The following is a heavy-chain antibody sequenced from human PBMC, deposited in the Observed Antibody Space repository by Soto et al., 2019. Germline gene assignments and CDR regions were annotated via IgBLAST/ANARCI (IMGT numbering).Heavy chain of an antibody. J-gene: IGHJ4*02. CDR1: GFTFSNYD. CDR3: ARDRSRSYFDY. CDR2: ISSSSSYI. V-gene: IGHV3-21*01. Sequence: GGSLRLSCAASGFTFSNYDMNWVRQAPGKGLEWVSSISSSSSYIYYADSVKGRFTISRDNAKNSLYLQMNSLRAEDTAVYYCARDRSRSYFDYWGQGTLVTVSS.